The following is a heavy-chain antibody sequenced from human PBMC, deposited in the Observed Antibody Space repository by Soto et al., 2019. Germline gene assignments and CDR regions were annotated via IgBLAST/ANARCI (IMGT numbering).Heavy chain of an antibody. J-gene: IGHJ4*02. Sequence: QVQLVESGGGVVQPGRSLRLSCAASGFTFSSYGMHWVRQAPGKGLEWVAVISYDGSNKYYADSVKGRFTISRDNSKNTQDLQMNSLRAEDTAVYHCAKGYSYSVCDYWGQGTLVTVSS. V-gene: IGHV3-30*18. CDR1: GFTFSSYG. CDR3: AKGYSYSVCDY. CDR2: ISYDGSNK. D-gene: IGHD5-18*01.